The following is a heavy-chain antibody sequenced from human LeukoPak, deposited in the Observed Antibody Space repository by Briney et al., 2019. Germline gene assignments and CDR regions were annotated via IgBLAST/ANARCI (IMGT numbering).Heavy chain of an antibody. D-gene: IGHD6-13*01. CDR2: ISGSGGST. Sequence: GGSLRLSCSASGFTFSRHWMSWVRQAPGKGLEWVSAISGSGGSTYYADSVKGRFTISRDNSKNTLYLQMNSLRAEDTAVYYCVIAAAGVFDYWGQGTLVTVSS. J-gene: IGHJ4*02. V-gene: IGHV3-23*01. CDR1: GFTFSRHW. CDR3: VIAAAGVFDY.